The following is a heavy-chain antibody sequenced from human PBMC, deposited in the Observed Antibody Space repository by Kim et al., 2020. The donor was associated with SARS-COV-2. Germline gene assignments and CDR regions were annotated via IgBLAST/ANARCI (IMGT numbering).Heavy chain of an antibody. CDR3: ANQQRRDYYYMDV. J-gene: IGHJ6*03. D-gene: IGHD6-13*01. V-gene: IGHV3-30*18. CDR1: GFTFSSYG. CDR2: ISYDGSNK. Sequence: GGSLRLSCAASGFTFSSYGMHWVRQAPGKGLEWVAVISYDGSNKYYADSVKGRFTISRDNSKNTLYLQMNSLRAEDTAVYYCANQQRRDYYYMDVWGKGTTVTVSS.